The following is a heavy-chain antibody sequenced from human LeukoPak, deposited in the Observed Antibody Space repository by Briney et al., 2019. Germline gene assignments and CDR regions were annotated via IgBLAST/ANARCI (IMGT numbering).Heavy chain of an antibody. CDR1: GGTFSSYA. Sequence: EASVKVSCKASGGTFSSYAISWVRQAPGQGLEWMGGIIPIFGTANYAQKFQGRVTITADKSTSTAYMELSSLRSEDTAVYYCARERIWFGELLSRSFDYWGQGTLVTVSS. CDR3: ARERIWFGELLSRSFDY. D-gene: IGHD3-10*01. V-gene: IGHV1-69*06. J-gene: IGHJ4*02. CDR2: IIPIFGTA.